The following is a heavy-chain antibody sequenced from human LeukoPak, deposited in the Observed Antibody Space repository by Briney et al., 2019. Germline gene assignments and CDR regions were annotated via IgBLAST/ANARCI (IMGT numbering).Heavy chain of an antibody. CDR2: INHSGST. D-gene: IGHD3-9*01. J-gene: IGHJ5*01. CDR1: GGSFSGYY. CDR3: ARGCLTTGGWFDS. V-gene: IGHV4-34*01. Sequence: PSETLSLTCAAYGGSFSGYYWSWIRQPPGKGLEWIGEINHSGSTNYNPSLKSRVTISVATSKNQFSLKLTSVTAADTAVYYCARGCLTTGGWFDSWGQGTLVTVSS.